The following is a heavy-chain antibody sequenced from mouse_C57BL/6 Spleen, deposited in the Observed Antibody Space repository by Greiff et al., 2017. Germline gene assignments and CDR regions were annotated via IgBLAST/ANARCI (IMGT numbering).Heavy chain of an antibody. D-gene: IGHD1-1*01. CDR3: TNHCYGSRPYYFDY. CDR1: GYTFTSYW. CDR2: IYPGNSDT. J-gene: IGHJ2*01. Sequence: VQLKQSGTVLARPGASVKMSCKTSGYTFTSYWMHWVKQRPGQGLEWIGAIYPGNSDTSYNQKFKGKAKLTAVTSASTAYMELSSLTNEDSAVYYCTNHCYGSRPYYFDYWGQGTTLTVSS. V-gene: IGHV1-5*01.